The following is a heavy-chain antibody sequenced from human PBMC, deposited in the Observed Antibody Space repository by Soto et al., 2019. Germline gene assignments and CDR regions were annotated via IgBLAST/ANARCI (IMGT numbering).Heavy chain of an antibody. J-gene: IGHJ5*02. Sequence: EVQLVESGGGLVQPGGSLRLSGAASGFIFDSFALSWVRQAPGKGLEWVSGIGGSGGRTYYADSVKGRFTISRDNSKNTLYLQMSSLSAEDTAIYYCAKDRAFWFGEGGWFDPWGQGTLVTVSS. CDR3: AKDRAFWFGEGGWFDP. D-gene: IGHD3-10*01. CDR1: GFIFDSFA. V-gene: IGHV3-23*04. CDR2: IGGSGGRT.